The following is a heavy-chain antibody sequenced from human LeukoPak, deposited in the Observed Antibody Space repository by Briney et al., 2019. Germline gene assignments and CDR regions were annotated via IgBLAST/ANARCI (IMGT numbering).Heavy chain of an antibody. CDR3: AKGPPYCNGGCYSDY. Sequence: GGSLRLSCAASGFTFSSYAMRGVRQAPGKGLEWVSSISGCGGIKYYADSVKGQFTIPRDNSKNTLYLQMNTLRAEDTAVYYCAKGPPYCNGGCYSDYWGQGALVTVSS. V-gene: IGHV3-23*01. CDR2: ISGCGGIK. J-gene: IGHJ4*02. D-gene: IGHD2-21*02. CDR1: GFTFSSYA.